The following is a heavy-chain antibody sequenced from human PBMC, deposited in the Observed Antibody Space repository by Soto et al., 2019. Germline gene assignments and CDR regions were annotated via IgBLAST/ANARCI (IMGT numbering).Heavy chain of an antibody. J-gene: IGHJ6*02. CDR2: ISSSSSYI. V-gene: IGHV3-21*01. D-gene: IGHD3-22*01. Sequence: GGSLRLSCAASGFTFSSYSMNWVRQAPGKGLEWVSSISSSSSYIHYADSVKGRFTISRDNAKNSLYLQMNSLRAEDTAVYYCARDLAIDYGMDVWGQGTTVTVSS. CDR3: ARDLAIDYGMDV. CDR1: GFTFSSYS.